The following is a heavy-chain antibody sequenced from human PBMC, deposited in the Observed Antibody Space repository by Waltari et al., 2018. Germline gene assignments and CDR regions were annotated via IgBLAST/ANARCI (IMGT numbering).Heavy chain of an antibody. CDR1: GGSISSYY. CDR3: ARLGDYDFWNALPPYWYFDL. V-gene: IGHV4-4*07. J-gene: IGHJ2*01. CDR2: IYTSGST. D-gene: IGHD3-3*01. Sequence: QVQLQESGPGLVKPSETLSLTCTVSGGSISSYYWSWIRQPAGKGLEWIGRIYTSGSTNYNPSLKSRVTISVDKSKNQFSLKLSSVTAADTAVYYCARLGDYDFWNALPPYWYFDLWGRGTLVTVSS.